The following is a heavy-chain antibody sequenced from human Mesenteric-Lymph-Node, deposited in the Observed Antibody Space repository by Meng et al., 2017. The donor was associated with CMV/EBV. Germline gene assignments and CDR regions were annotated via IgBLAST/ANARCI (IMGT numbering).Heavy chain of an antibody. J-gene: IGHJ4*02. CDR1: GGSFSGYY. CDR3: ARGSSYDILTGYFDY. V-gene: IGHV4-34*01. D-gene: IGHD3-9*01. CDR2: IKHSGST. Sequence: RAGLLKPLETLSVTCAVYGGSFSGYYWNWIRQSPEKGLEWIGEIKHSGSTTYNPSVTSRIIISVDTSTNQISLNMSSVTAADTAVYYCARGSSYDILTGYFDYWGQGALVAVSS.